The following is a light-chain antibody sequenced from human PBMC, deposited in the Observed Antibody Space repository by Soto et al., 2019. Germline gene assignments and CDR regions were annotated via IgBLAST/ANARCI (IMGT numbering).Light chain of an antibody. Sequence: EIVLTQSPGTLSLSPGERATLSCRASQRVRGSHLGWYQKKPGQAPRLLIYSASSRATGVPDRFSGSGSGTDFTLTISRLEPEDFALYYCHHFDTAGTFGQGTTLEI. CDR3: HHFDTAGT. V-gene: IGKV3-20*01. J-gene: IGKJ2*01. CDR2: SAS. CDR1: QRVRGSH.